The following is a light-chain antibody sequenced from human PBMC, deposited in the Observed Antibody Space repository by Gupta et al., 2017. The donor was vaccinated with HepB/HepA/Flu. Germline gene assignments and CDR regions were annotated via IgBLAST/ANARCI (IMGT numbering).Light chain of an antibody. Sequence: EIVLTQPPATLSLSPGERATLSCRASQSVRSFLAWYQQKPGQAPRLLIYDASNRDTGIPARFSGRGFGTDFTLTISSREPEDFAVYYCQQRSNWPPITFGQGTRLEIK. V-gene: IGKV3-11*01. J-gene: IGKJ5*01. CDR3: QQRSNWPPIT. CDR2: DAS. CDR1: QSVRSF.